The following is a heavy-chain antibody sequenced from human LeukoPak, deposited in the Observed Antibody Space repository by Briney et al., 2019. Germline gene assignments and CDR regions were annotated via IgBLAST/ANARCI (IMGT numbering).Heavy chain of an antibody. CDR1: GFSVNSAW. CDR2: ISDTGTT. V-gene: IGHV3-15*07. J-gene: IGHJ5*02. Sequence: GGSLTVSCAVSGFSVNSAWMNWARQAPGKGLEWVGRISDTGTTEYAAPVKGRFTVSRDSKNTLYLQMNSLKAEDTAVYHCTRGHYGPWGQGTLVTVSS. CDR3: TRGHYGP. D-gene: IGHD3-10*01.